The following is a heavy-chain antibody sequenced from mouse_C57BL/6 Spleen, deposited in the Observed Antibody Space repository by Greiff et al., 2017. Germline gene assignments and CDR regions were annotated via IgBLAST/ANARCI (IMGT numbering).Heavy chain of an antibody. CDR1: GYTFTSYW. Sequence: VQLQQPGAELVKPGASVKLSCKASGYTFTSYWMQWVKQRPGQGLEWIGEFDPSDSYTKYNQQFKGKATLTVEPTSSTAYLQLSSLASDDSAVCYCARLRRYYDVWGTGTTVTVSS. V-gene: IGHV1-50*01. CDR3: ARLRRYYDV. CDR2: FDPSDSYT. D-gene: IGHD1-1*01. J-gene: IGHJ1*03.